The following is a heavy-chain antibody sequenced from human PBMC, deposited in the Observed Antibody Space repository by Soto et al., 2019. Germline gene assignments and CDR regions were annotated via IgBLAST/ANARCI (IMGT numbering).Heavy chain of an antibody. Sequence: ASVKVSCKASGYTFTSNDINWVRQATGQGLEWMGWMNPNSGNTGYAQKFQGRVTMTRNTAISTAYMELSSLRSEDTAVYYCARSIVVVTALDYWGQGTLVTVSS. CDR1: GYTFTSND. CDR2: MNPNSGNT. J-gene: IGHJ4*02. CDR3: ARSIVVVTALDY. V-gene: IGHV1-8*01. D-gene: IGHD2-21*02.